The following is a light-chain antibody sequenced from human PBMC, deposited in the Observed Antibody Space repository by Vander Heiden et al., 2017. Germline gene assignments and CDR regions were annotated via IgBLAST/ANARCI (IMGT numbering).Light chain of an antibody. V-gene: IGKV4-1*01. CDR3: HQCYTSPRT. CDR2: GAS. Sequence: EIVMTTFSDSPAVSPGERATITFQSSPGVLKHSNHMTYLGWYQVKPGQPPKLLIYGASTRESGVPARFSGSESGTDFSLTISSLQAEDVAVYYCHQCYTSPRTFGQGTKLEI. J-gene: IGKJ1*01. CDR1: PGVLKHSNHMTY.